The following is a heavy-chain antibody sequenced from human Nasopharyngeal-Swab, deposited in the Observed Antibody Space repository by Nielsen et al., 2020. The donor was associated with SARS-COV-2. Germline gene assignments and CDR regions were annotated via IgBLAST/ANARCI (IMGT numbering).Heavy chain of an antibody. CDR1: GGSISSSSYY. D-gene: IGHD6-19*01. Sequence: SETLSLTCTVSGGSISSSSYYWGGIRHPPGKGLEWIGSIYYSGSTYYNPSLKSRVTISVDTSKNQFSLKLSSVTAADTAVYYCARDRKQWLVYYYYGMDVWGQGTTVTVSS. J-gene: IGHJ6*02. CDR2: IYYSGST. CDR3: ARDRKQWLVYYYYGMDV. V-gene: IGHV4-39*07.